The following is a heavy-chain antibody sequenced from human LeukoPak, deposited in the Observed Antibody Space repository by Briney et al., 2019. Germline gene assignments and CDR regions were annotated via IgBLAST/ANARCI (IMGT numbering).Heavy chain of an antibody. Sequence: ASVKVSCKASGYTFTGYYMHWVRQAPGQGLEWMGWINPNSGGTNYAQKFQGRVTMTRDTSISTAYMELSRLRSDDTAVYYCAREIQFGEPLFDAFDIWGQGTMVTVSS. CDR2: INPNSGGT. CDR3: AREIQFGEPLFDAFDI. CDR1: GYTFTGYY. J-gene: IGHJ3*02. D-gene: IGHD3-10*01. V-gene: IGHV1-2*02.